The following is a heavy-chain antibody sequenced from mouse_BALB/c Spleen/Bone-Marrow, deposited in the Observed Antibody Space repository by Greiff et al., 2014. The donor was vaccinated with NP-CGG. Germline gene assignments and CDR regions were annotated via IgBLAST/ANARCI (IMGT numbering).Heavy chain of an antibody. CDR2: IDPANGNT. J-gene: IGHJ3*01. CDR3: AAYYYGSSQFAY. D-gene: IGHD1-1*01. CDR1: GFNIKDTY. Sequence: EVQLQQSGAELVKPGASVKLSCTASGFNIKDTYMHWVKQRPEQGLEWIGRIDPANGNTEYDPKFQGKATITADTSSNTAYLQLSSLTSEDTAVYYCAAYYYGSSQFAYWGQGTLVTVSA. V-gene: IGHV14-3*02.